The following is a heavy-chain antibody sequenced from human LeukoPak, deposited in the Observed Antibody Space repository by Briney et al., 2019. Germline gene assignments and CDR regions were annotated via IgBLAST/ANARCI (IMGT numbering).Heavy chain of an antibody. V-gene: IGHV3-48*02. J-gene: IGHJ3*02. D-gene: IGHD6-19*01. CDR2: ISSRSFTI. CDR1: GFTFSAYS. Sequence: GGSLRLSCAASGFTFSAYSMNWVRQAPGKGLDWASYISSRSFTIYYADSVKGRFTISRDNAKNSLYLEMNSLRDEDTAVYYCARSVIAVAGYDAFDIWGQGTVVTVSS. CDR3: ARSVIAVAGYDAFDI.